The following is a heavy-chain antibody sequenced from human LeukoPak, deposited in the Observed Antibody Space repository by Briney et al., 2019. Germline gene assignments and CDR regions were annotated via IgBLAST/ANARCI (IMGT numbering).Heavy chain of an antibody. CDR1: GYSISSGYY. CDR2: IYHSGST. D-gene: IGHD2-15*01. Sequence: PSETLSLTCTVSGYSISSGYYWGWIRQPPGKGLEWIGSIYHSGSTYYNPSLKSRVTISVDTSKNQFSLKLSSVTAADTAVYYCARDVDCSGGSCPLSYWGQGTLVTVSS. V-gene: IGHV4-38-2*02. CDR3: ARDVDCSGGSCPLSY. J-gene: IGHJ4*02.